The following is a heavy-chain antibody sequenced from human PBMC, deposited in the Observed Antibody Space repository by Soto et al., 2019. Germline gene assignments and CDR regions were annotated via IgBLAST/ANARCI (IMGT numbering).Heavy chain of an antibody. D-gene: IGHD3-16*01. Sequence: GGSLRLSCAASGFTFSSYSMNWVRQAPGKGLEWVSSISSSSSYIYYAGSVKGRFTISRDNAKNSLYLQMNSLRAEDTALYYCARGGAPRIYWYFDLWGRGTLVTVSS. J-gene: IGHJ2*01. CDR2: ISSSSSYI. CDR1: GFTFSSYS. V-gene: IGHV3-21*01. CDR3: ARGGAPRIYWYFDL.